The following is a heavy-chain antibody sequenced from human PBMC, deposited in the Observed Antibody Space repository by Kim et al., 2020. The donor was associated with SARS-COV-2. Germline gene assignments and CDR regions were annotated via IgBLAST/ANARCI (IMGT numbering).Heavy chain of an antibody. J-gene: IGHJ6*02. CDR1: GFTFSSYG. CDR2: IWYDGSNK. D-gene: IGHD4-17*01. CDR3: AKDCPDDCGDYWYNGMDV. V-gene: IGHV3-33*06. Sequence: GGSLRLSCAASGFTFSSYGMHWVRQAPGKGLEWVAVIWYDGSNKYYADSVKGRFTISRDNSKNTLYLQMNSLRAEDTAVYYCAKDCPDDCGDYWYNGMDVWGQGTAVTVSS.